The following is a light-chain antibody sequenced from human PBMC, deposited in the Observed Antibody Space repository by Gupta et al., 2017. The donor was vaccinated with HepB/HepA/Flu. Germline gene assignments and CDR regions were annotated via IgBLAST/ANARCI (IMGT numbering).Light chain of an antibody. CDR2: EVN. CDR1: SSDIGTYDL. CDR3: SSYTGSDTFVF. Sequence: QSALTQPASVSGSPRQSISLSSPWTSSDIGTYDLVSWYQQYPGKAPKLMIYEVNKRPSGVSDRFSGSNSGNTASLTISGLQAEDEADYYCSSYTGSDTFVFFGGGTRLTVL. V-gene: IGLV2-23*02. J-gene: IGLJ2*01.